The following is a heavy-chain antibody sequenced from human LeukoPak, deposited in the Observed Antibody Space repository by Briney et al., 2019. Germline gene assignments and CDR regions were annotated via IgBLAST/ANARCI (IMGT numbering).Heavy chain of an antibody. J-gene: IGHJ4*02. CDR1: GFTFRLYA. V-gene: IGHV3-23*01. D-gene: IGHD3-10*01. CDR2: TTKSGDGT. Sequence: GGSLRLSCATSGFTFRLYAMSWVRQAPGKGLEWVSGTTKSGDGTHYADSVKGRFTISRDNSKSTLYLQMNSLRADDTAIYYCAKDSVYWGQGTLVTVSS. CDR3: AKDSVY.